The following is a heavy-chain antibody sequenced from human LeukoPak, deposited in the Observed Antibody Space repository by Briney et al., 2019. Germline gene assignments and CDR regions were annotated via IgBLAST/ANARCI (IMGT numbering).Heavy chain of an antibody. Sequence: ASVKVSCKASGDTFNNKAVNWVRQAPGQGLKWMGRIIPILGITNYAQSLQGRVTFSADKSTTTVYMEFSSLRSDDTAMYYCAEGGLYSSAHFDPWGQGTLVTVSS. J-gene: IGHJ5*02. D-gene: IGHD6-19*01. CDR1: GDTFNNKA. CDR3: AEGGLYSSAHFDP. V-gene: IGHV1-69*04. CDR2: IIPILGIT.